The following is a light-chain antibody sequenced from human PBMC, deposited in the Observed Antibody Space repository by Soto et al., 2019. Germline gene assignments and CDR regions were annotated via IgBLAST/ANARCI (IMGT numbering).Light chain of an antibody. J-gene: IGKJ2*01. Sequence: EIVLTQSPVTLSLSPGERATLSCRASQSVSSFLAWYQQKRGQPPRLLIYDVSSRAAGIPARFSGSGSGTDFTLTISSLEPEDFAVYYCKQRTDWPPVYTFGQGTKLEIK. V-gene: IGKV3-11*01. CDR2: DVS. CDR3: KQRTDWPPVYT. CDR1: QSVSSF.